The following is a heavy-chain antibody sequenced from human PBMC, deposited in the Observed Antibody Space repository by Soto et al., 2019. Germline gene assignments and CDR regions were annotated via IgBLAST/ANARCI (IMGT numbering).Heavy chain of an antibody. D-gene: IGHD6-13*01. CDR2: IYPGDSDT. J-gene: IGHJ4*02. CDR3: ARKDIAGNSVDF. CDR1: GYSFTTYW. Sequence: PGESLKISCKASGYSFTTYWIGWVRQMPGKGLEWMGIIYPGDSDTRYSPSFQGQVTISADKSISTAYLQWSSLKGSDSAMFYCARKDIAGNSVDFWGQGTLVTVSS. V-gene: IGHV5-51*01.